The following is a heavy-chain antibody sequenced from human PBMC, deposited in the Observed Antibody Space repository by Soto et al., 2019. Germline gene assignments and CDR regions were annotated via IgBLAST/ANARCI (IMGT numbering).Heavy chain of an antibody. CDR1: GGSVSSGSYY. CDR2: IYYSVST. J-gene: IGHJ6*02. V-gene: IGHV4-61*01. CDR3: AREEGAPSYGMDV. Sequence: SETLSLTCTVSGGSVSSGSYYWSWIRQPPGKGLEWIGYIYYSVSTNYNPSLKSRVTISVDTSKNQFSLKLTSVTAADTAVYYXAREEGAPSYGMDVSGQGTTVTVSS.